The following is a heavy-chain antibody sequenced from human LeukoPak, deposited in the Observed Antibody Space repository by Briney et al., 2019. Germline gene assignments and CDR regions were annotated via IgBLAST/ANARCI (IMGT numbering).Heavy chain of an antibody. CDR2: IYYSGST. J-gene: IGHJ4*02. Sequence: SETLSLTCTVSGGSISSSSYYWGWIRQPPGKGLEWIGSIYYSGSTCYDPSLKSRVTISVDTSKNQFSLKLSSVTAADTAVFYCARLASGYDLGYWGQGTLVTVSS. CDR1: GGSISSSSYY. CDR3: ARLASGYDLGY. D-gene: IGHD5-12*01. V-gene: IGHV4-39*01.